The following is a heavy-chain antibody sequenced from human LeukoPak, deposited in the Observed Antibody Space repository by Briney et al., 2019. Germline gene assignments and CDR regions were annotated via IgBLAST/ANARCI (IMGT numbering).Heavy chain of an antibody. CDR3: ARYDVWGTYRAFDY. V-gene: IGHV4-38-2*02. CDR1: GYSIRSDYY. D-gene: IGHD3-16*02. CDR2: LYHTGST. Sequence: SETLSLTCTVSGYSIRSDYYWGWIRQPPGKGLEWIGTLYHTGSTYYNQSLKSRVTMSVDTSKNHFSLKLSSVTAADTAVYYCARYDVWGTYRAFDYWGQGTLVTVSS. J-gene: IGHJ4*02.